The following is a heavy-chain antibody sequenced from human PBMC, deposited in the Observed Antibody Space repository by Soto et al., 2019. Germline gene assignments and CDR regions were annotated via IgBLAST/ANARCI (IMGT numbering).Heavy chain of an antibody. J-gene: IGHJ4*02. D-gene: IGHD6-13*01. CDR2: ITSSGTTV. CDR1: GFTFSSYS. V-gene: IGHV3-48*02. Sequence: EVHLVESGGGLVQPGGSLRLSCAASGFTFSSYSLNWVRQAPGKGLEWVSYITSSGTTVYYADSVRGRFTISRDNAKNSLYLQMNSLRDDDTAVYYCARGSSNWAYYFDFWGQATLVTVSS. CDR3: ARGSSNWAYYFDF.